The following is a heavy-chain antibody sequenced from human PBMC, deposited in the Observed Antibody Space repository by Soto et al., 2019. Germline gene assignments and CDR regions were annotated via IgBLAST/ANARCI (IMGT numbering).Heavy chain of an antibody. J-gene: IGHJ6*02. CDR1: GFTFSSYA. Sequence: EVQLLESGGGLVQPGGSLRLSCAASGFTFSSYAMSWVRQAPGKGLEWVSAISGSGGSTYYADSVKGRFTISRDNSKNTLYLQMNSLRAEDTAVYYCAKLSPPGTTYYDSSGYSYYYYGMDVWGQGTTVTVSS. D-gene: IGHD3-22*01. CDR2: ISGSGGST. CDR3: AKLSPPGTTYYDSSGYSYYYYGMDV. V-gene: IGHV3-23*01.